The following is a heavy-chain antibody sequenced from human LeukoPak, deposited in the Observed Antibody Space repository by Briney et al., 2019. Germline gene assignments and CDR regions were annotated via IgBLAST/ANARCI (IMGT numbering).Heavy chain of an antibody. CDR3: ARRSNIYYYGLDV. J-gene: IGHJ6*02. Sequence: GESLKISCKGSGYSFTSYWIGWVRQMPGEGLEWMGIIYPGDSDTRYSPSFQGQVTISADKSINTAYLQWSSLKASDTAMYYCARRSNIYYYGLDVWGQGTTVTVSS. V-gene: IGHV5-51*01. CDR2: IYPGDSDT. CDR1: GYSFTSYW. D-gene: IGHD2-15*01.